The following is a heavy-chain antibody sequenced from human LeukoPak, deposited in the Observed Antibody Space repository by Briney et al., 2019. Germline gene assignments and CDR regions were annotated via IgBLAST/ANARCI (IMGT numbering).Heavy chain of an antibody. CDR2: IYYSGST. V-gene: IGHV4-59*08. J-gene: IGHJ5*02. CDR3: ARRYSSSWYVGFFDP. Sequence: PSETLSLTCTVSGASIRNYYWSWIRQSPGKGLEWIGYIYYSGSTNYNPSLESRVAMSVDTSKNQFSLRLSSVTAADTAIYYCARRYSSSWYVGFFDPWGQGTLVPSPQ. CDR1: GASIRNYY. D-gene: IGHD6-13*01.